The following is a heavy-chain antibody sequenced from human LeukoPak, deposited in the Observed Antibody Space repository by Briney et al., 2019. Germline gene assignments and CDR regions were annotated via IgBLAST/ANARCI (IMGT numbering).Heavy chain of an antibody. CDR1: GGSITSGDYN. CDR3: ARDQYDVIDY. CDR2: IYSSGST. J-gene: IGHJ4*02. Sequence: SQTLSLTCTVSGGSITSGDYNWSWIRQHPGEGLEWLGNIYSSGSTYYNPSLKSRLTISVDTSKNQFSLKLTSVTAADAAVYYCARDQYDVIDYWGQGTLVTVSS. D-gene: IGHD3-16*01. V-gene: IGHV4-31*03.